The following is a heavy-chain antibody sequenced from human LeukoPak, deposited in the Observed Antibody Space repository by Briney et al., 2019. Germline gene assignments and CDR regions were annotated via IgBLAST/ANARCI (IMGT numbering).Heavy chain of an antibody. CDR3: AGADDYETSGPLGY. Sequence: PGGSQRLSCAGSGFTFSSHGMNCVRQAPGKGLEWVSFISYNSNYIFYADSVKGRFTISRDNAKNSLYLQMNSLRAEDTAVYYCAGADDYETSGPLGYWGQGTLVIVSS. J-gene: IGHJ4*02. D-gene: IGHD3-22*01. CDR2: ISYNSNYI. V-gene: IGHV3-21*01. CDR1: GFTFSSHG.